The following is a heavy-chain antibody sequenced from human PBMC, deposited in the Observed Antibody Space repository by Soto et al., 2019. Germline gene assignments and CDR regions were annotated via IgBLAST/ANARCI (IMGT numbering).Heavy chain of an antibody. J-gene: IGHJ3*02. CDR1: GGSISSYY. CDR3: ARDSEGELWPDAFDI. V-gene: IGHV4-59*01. CDR2: IYYSGST. D-gene: IGHD3-16*01. Sequence: QVQLQESGPGLVKPSETLSLTCTVSGGSISSYYWSWIRQPPGKGLEWIGYIYYSGSTNYNPSLKSRVTISVDTSKNQFSLKLSSVTAADTAVYYCARDSEGELWPDAFDIWGQGTMVTVSS.